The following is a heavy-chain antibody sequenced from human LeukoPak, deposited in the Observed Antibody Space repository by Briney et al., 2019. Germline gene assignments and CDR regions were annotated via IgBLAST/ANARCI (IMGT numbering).Heavy chain of an antibody. CDR3: AREGYYYDSSGYRNWYFDL. CDR1: GGSISSSSYY. D-gene: IGHD3-22*01. J-gene: IGHJ2*01. Sequence: PSETLSLTCTVSGGSISSSSYYWGWIRQPPGKGLEWIGSIYYSGSTYYNPSLKSRVTISVDTSKNQFSLKLSSVTAADTAVYYCAREGYYYDSSGYRNWYFDLWGRGTLVTVSS. V-gene: IGHV4-39*07. CDR2: IYYSGST.